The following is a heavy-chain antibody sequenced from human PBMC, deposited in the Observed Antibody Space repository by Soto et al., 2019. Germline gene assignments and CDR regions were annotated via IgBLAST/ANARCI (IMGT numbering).Heavy chain of an antibody. CDR2: INHSGIA. CDR1: GVTMSYGGYS. V-gene: IGHV4-30-2*06. J-gene: IGHJ4*02. D-gene: IGHD3-22*01. Sequence: SETLSLTCSVSGVTMSYGGYSWSWIRQSPGKGLEWLGEINHSGIANYNPSLKRRVTISVDTSKNQFSLEWRSVTAADTAVYYCARGNDYYYDSSGSYDYWGQGTLVTVSS. CDR3: ARGNDYYYDSSGSYDY.